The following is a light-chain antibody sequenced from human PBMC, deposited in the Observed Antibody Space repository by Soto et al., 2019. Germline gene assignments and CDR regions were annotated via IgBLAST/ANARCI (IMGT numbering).Light chain of an antibody. V-gene: IGLV2-14*01. CDR2: EVS. J-gene: IGLJ1*01. Sequence: QSVLTQPASVSGSPGQSITISCTGTSSDVGGYNYVSWYQQHPGKAPKLMIYEVSNRPSGVSNRFSGSKSGNTASLTISGLQADDEADYYCSSYTSRSLYVFGTGTKVTVL. CDR1: SSDVGGYNY. CDR3: SSYTSRSLYV.